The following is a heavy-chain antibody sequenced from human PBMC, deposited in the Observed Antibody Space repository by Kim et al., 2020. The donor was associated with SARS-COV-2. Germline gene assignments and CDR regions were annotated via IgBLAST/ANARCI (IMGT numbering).Heavy chain of an antibody. CDR1: GDSVSSNSAA. CDR3: ARHRAPYNGMDV. Sequence: SQTLSLTCAISGDSVSSNSAAWSWFRQSPSSGLEWLGWTYYRSKWYNGYGVSVKGRVTINPDTSKNQFSLQLKSVTPEDTAVYYCARHRAPYNGMDVWGQGTTVTVS. D-gene: IGHD3-10*01. V-gene: IGHV6-1*01. CDR2: TYYRSKWYN. J-gene: IGHJ6*02.